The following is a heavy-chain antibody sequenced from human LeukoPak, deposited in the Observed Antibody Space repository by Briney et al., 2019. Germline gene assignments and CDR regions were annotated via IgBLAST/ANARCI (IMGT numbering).Heavy chain of an antibody. CDR3: ARVWRRTFGGVIADGAFDI. V-gene: IGHV1-2*02. J-gene: IGHJ3*02. Sequence: ASVTVSCKASEYTFTDYYMHWVRQAPGQGLEWMGWINPNSGGTNYAQKFQGRVTMTRDTSISTAYMGLSRLRSDDTAVYYCARVWRRTFGGVIADGAFDIWGQGTMVTVSS. CDR1: EYTFTDYY. CDR2: INPNSGGT. D-gene: IGHD3-16*02.